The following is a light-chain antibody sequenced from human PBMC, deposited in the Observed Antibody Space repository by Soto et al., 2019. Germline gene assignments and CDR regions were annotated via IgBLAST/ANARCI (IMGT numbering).Light chain of an antibody. J-gene: IGKJ1*01. CDR3: QQYNNWPRT. V-gene: IGKV3-15*01. Sequence: TQSPATLSVSPGERPTLTCRASQSISSKLAWYQQKPGQAPRLLIYDASTRAPGIPARFSGSGSATEFTLTISSLQSEDFAVYYCQQYNNWPRTFGQGTKVDIK. CDR2: DAS. CDR1: QSISSK.